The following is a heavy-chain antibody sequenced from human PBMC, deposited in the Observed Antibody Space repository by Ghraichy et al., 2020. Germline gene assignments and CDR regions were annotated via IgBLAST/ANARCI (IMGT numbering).Heavy chain of an antibody. D-gene: IGHD2-15*01. V-gene: IGHV3-48*03. CDR2: ISSSGGSI. CDR3: ARISVAASDC. J-gene: IGHJ4*02. Sequence: GGSLRLSCAASGFTFSSYEMNWVRQAPEKGLEWVSYISSSGGSIYYADSVRGRFTISRDNAKNSLYLQMNNLRADDTAIYYCARISVAASDCWGQGTLVTVSS. CDR1: GFTFSSYE.